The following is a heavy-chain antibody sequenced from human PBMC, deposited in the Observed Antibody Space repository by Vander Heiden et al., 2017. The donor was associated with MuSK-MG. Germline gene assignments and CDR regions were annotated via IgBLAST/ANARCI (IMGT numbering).Heavy chain of an antibody. D-gene: IGHD2-8*01. CDR3: ARFRVDYCTNGVCYTGGFDY. CDR1: GGSVSSGGYY. CDR2: IYYSGST. Sequence: QVQLQESGPGLVKPSQTLSLTCTVPGGSVSSGGYYWGWIRQHPGKGLEWIGYIYYSGSTYYNPSLKSRVTISVDTSKNQFSLKLSSVTAADTAVYYCARFRVDYCTNGVCYTGGFDYWGQGTLVTVSS. J-gene: IGHJ4*02. V-gene: IGHV4-31*03.